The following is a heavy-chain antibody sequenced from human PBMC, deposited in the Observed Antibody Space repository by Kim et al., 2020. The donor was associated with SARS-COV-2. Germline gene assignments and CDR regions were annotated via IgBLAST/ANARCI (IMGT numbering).Heavy chain of an antibody. CDR1: GGTFSSYA. V-gene: IGHV1-69*13. D-gene: IGHD2-21*01. CDR3: ARETPGAYCGGDCSETLDY. J-gene: IGHJ4*02. Sequence: SVKVSCKASGGTFSSYAISWVRQAPGQGLEWMGGIIPIFGTANYAQKFQGRVTITADESTSTAYMELSSLRSEDTAVYYCARETPGAYCGGDCSETLDYWGQGTLVTVSS. CDR2: IIPIFGTA.